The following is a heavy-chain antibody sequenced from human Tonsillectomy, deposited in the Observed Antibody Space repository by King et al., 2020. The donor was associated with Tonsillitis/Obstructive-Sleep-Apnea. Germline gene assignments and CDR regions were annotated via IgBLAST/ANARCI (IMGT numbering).Heavy chain of an antibody. V-gene: IGHV3-23*04. CDR3: AKDSLHCSSTRCSLHYFDC. J-gene: IGHJ4*02. CDR2: LGGRDSST. CDR1: GLPSGTSA. Sequence: PRVASGGGLVPPGGSVSLSGSASGLPSGTSALSWVGPAPGKGLEWVSALGGRDSSTYSAASVPGRFTLSRDHSKNTVYLQMHRLRAEDTAVYYCAKDSLHCSSTRCSLHYFDCWGQGTLVTVAS. D-gene: IGHD2-2*01.